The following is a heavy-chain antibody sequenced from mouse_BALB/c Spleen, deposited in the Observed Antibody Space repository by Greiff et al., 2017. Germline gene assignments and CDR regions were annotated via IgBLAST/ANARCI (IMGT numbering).Heavy chain of an antibody. J-gene: IGHJ4*01. CDR1: GFDFSRYW. Sequence: EVQRVESGGGLVQPGGSLKLSCAASGFDFSRYWMSWVRQAPGKGLEWIGEINPDSSTINYTPSLKDKFIISRDNAKNTLYLQMSKVRSEDTALYYCARPGGNYPYYYAMDYWGQGTSVTVSS. V-gene: IGHV4-1*02. CDR3: ARPGGNYPYYYAMDY. D-gene: IGHD2-1*01. CDR2: INPDSSTI.